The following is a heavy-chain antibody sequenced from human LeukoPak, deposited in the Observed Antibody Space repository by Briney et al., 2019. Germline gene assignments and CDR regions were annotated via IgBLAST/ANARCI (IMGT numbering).Heavy chain of an antibody. CDR2: IKQDGSEK. D-gene: IGHD3-16*02. CDR3: ARGAFMITFGGVIGNDVFDI. V-gene: IGHV3-7*01. J-gene: IGHJ3*02. CDR1: GFSFSSYW. Sequence: GGSLRLSCTVSGFSFSSYWMSWVRQAPGMGLEWVANIKQDGSEKYYVDSVKGRFTISRDNAKNSLYLQMNSLRAEDTAVYYCARGAFMITFGGVIGNDVFDIWGQGTMVTVSS.